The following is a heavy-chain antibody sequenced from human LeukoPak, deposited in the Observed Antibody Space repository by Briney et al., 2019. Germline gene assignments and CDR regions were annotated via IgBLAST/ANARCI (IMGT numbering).Heavy chain of an antibody. CDR2: ISGSGGST. D-gene: IGHD3-9*01. CDR1: GFTFSTYA. Sequence: GGSLRLSCAASGFTFSTYAMSWVRQAPGKGLEWVSGISGSGGSTYYADSVKGRFTISRDNSKNTLYLQMNNLRAEDTAVYYCAKSRPNYDILTEFDYWGQGTLVTVSS. V-gene: IGHV3-23*01. CDR3: AKSRPNYDILTEFDY. J-gene: IGHJ4*02.